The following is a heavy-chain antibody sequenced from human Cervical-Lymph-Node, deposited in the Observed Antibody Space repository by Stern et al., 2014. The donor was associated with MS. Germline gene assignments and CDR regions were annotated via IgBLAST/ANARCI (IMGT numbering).Heavy chain of an antibody. D-gene: IGHD1-1*01. CDR1: GYTFTNNW. Sequence: EVQLVESGAEVKKPGESLKISCKGSGYTFTNNWIAWVRQMPGKGLEWMGIIYPDDSDIRYSPSLQGQVTISAGKPISTAFLPRSSLKAADSAVYYCARPPPRRKWDDPNYGMDVWGQGTTVTVSS. CDR3: ARPPPRRKWDDPNYGMDV. CDR2: IYPDDSDI. J-gene: IGHJ6*02. V-gene: IGHV5-51*04.